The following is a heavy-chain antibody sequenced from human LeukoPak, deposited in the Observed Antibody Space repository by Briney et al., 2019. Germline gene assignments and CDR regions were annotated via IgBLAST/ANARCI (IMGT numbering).Heavy chain of an antibody. Sequence: SETLSLTCTVSGGSISSSNYYWGWIRQPPGKGLEWIGSIYYSGSTYYNPSLKSRGTISVDTSKNQFSLKLSSVTAADTAVYYCARIVGATSSPFDPWGQGTLVTVSS. CDR1: GGSISSSNYY. CDR2: IYYSGST. D-gene: IGHD1-26*01. J-gene: IGHJ5*02. CDR3: ARIVGATSSPFDP. V-gene: IGHV4-39*01.